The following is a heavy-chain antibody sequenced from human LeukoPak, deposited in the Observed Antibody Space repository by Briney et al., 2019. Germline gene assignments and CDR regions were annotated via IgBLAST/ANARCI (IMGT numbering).Heavy chain of an antibody. CDR2: IYHSGST. CDR1: GGSISSGGYS. V-gene: IGHV4-30-2*01. D-gene: IGHD7-27*01. Sequence: SETLSLTCAVSGGSISSGGYSWSWIRQPPGKGLEWIGYIYHSGSTNYNPSLKSRVTISVDTSKNQFSLKLSSVTAADTAVYYCAPPVAHPGTGIAPDYWGQGTLVTVSS. J-gene: IGHJ4*02. CDR3: APPVAHPGTGIAPDY.